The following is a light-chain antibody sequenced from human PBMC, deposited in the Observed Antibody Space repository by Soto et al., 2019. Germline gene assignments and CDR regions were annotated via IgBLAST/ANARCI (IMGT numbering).Light chain of an antibody. V-gene: IGKV3-20*01. CDR3: QQYSNSRT. CDR2: GAS. CDR1: QSVSSSY. J-gene: IGKJ1*01. Sequence: MVLTQAPGTLSLSPGERATLSCRASQSVSSSYLAWYQQKPGQAPRLLIYGASSRAAGIPDRFSGSESGTDFTLTISRLEPEDSAVYLCQQYSNSRTFGQGTKV.